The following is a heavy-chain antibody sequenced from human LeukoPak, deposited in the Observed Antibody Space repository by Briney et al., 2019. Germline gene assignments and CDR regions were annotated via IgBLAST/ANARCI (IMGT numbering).Heavy chain of an antibody. J-gene: IGHJ6*02. Sequence: GGSLRLSCAASGFTFSSYAMSWVRQAPGKGLEWVSAISGSGGSTYYADSVKGRFTISRDNSKNTLYLQMNSLRAEDTAVYYCAKGLDYKREGCYYYGMDVWGQGTTVTVSS. V-gene: IGHV3-23*01. CDR3: AKGLDYKREGCYYYGMDV. CDR2: ISGSGGST. D-gene: IGHD4/OR15-4a*01. CDR1: GFTFSSYA.